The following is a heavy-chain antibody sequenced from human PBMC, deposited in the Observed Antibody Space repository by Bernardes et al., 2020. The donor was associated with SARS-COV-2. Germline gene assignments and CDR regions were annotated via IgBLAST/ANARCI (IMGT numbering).Heavy chain of an antibody. CDR3: AKVGSLWFGEAEY. D-gene: IGHD3-10*01. V-gene: IGHV3-23*01. J-gene: IGHJ4*02. Sequence: GGSLRLSRKASGFTFSTYAMTWVRQAPGKGLEWVAAMSGDGGNTDYADSVKGRFTISRDNSENMVYLQMNSLGVEDTAIYYCAKVGSLWFGEAEYWGQGTLVTVSS. CDR1: GFTFSTYA. CDR2: MSGDGGNT.